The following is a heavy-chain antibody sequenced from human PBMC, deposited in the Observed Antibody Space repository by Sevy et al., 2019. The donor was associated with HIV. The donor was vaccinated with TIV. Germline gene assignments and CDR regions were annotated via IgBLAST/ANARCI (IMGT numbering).Heavy chain of an antibody. Sequence: GGSLRLSCEASGFTFTTYWMHWVRQVPGKGLVWVSRIYSDGRITTYVDSVKGRFTISRDNTKNTLYLQMNSLRAEDTAVYCCALERLSSNVAEYFQNWGQGTLVTVSS. V-gene: IGHV3-74*03. D-gene: IGHD1-1*01. CDR1: GFTFTTYW. CDR3: ALERLSSNVAEYFQN. J-gene: IGHJ1*01. CDR2: IYSDGRIT.